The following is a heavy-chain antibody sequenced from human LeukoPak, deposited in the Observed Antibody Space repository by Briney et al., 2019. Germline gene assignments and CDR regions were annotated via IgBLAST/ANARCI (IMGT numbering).Heavy chain of an antibody. J-gene: IGHJ4*02. CDR3: ARDPYSGYDGG. Sequence: GTSLRLSCAASGFTLSSYAMHWVRQAPGKGMEWLGVITYDGTKRYYPDSVKGRFTISRDNSQSTVHLQMNGLRAEDTAVYYCARDPYSGYDGGWGQGTLVTVSS. D-gene: IGHD5-12*01. CDR2: ITYDGTKR. CDR1: GFTLSSYA. V-gene: IGHV3-30*04.